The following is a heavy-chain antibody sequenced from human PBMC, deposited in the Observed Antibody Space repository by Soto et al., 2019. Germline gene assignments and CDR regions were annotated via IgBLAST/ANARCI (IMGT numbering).Heavy chain of an antibody. CDR2: ISSNGGST. Sequence: TVGLLRLSCSVSVFTFSSDAMDWVRQAPGKGLEYVSSISSNGGSTYYADSVKGRFTISRDNSKNTLNLQMSSLTTEDTAVYYCVKDRWVDYWGQGTLVTVSS. V-gene: IGHV3-64D*06. CDR1: VFTFSSDA. CDR3: VKDRWVDY. D-gene: IGHD6-13*01. J-gene: IGHJ4*02.